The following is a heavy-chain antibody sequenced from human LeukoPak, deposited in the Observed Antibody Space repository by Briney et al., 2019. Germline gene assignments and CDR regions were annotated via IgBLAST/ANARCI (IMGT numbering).Heavy chain of an antibody. CDR2: IYTSGST. Sequence: ETLSLTCTVSGGSINSYYWSWIRQPAGKGLVWIGRIYTSGSTNYTPSLKSRVTMSVHTSKNKFSLKLSSVTAADTAVYYCARDGGSPAYFQHWGQGTLVTVSS. J-gene: IGHJ1*01. CDR3: ARDGGSPAYFQH. D-gene: IGHD2-15*01. V-gene: IGHV4-4*07. CDR1: GGSINSYY.